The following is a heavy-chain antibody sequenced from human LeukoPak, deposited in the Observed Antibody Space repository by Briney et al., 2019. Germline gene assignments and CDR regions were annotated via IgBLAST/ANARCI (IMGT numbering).Heavy chain of an antibody. J-gene: IGHJ4*02. Sequence: ASVKVSCKASGYTFTSYGISWVRQAPGHGLEWMGWISAYNGNTNYAQKLQGRVTMTTDTSTSTAYMELRSLRSDDTAVYYCASTSYYYDSSAYYYWGQGTLVTVSS. CDR1: GYTFTSYG. D-gene: IGHD3-22*01. CDR2: ISAYNGNT. CDR3: ASTSYYYDSSAYYY. V-gene: IGHV1-18*01.